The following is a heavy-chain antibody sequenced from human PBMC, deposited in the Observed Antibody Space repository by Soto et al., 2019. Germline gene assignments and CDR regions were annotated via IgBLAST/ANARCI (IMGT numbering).Heavy chain of an antibody. CDR2: IKQDGSEK. CDR1: GFTFSSYG. CDR3: ARDASVAGTYYYYYGMDV. Sequence: PGGSMRIACAASGFTFSSYGMSWVRQAPGKGLEWVANIKQDGSEKYYVDSVKGRFTISRDNAKNSLYLQMNSLRAEDTAVYYCARDASVAGTYYYYYGMDVWGQGTTVTVSS. D-gene: IGHD6-19*01. V-gene: IGHV3-7*01. J-gene: IGHJ6*02.